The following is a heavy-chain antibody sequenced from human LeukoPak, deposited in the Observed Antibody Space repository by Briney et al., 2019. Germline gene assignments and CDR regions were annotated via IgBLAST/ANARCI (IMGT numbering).Heavy chain of an antibody. D-gene: IGHD2-2*01. CDR1: GGTFSSYA. J-gene: IGHJ5*02. V-gene: IGHV1-69*04. CDR3: ARGEDIVVVPAASNWFDP. Sequence: ASVKVSCKASGGTFSSYANSWVRQAPGQGLEWMGRIIPILGIANYAQKFQGRVTITADKSTSTAYMELSSLRSEDTAVYYCARGEDIVVVPAASNWFDPWGQGTLVTVSS. CDR2: IIPILGIA.